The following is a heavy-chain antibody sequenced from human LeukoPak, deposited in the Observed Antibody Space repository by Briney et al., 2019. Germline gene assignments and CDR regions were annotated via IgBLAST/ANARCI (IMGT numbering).Heavy chain of an antibody. Sequence: GGSLRLSCAASGFTFSSYAMSWVRQAPGKGLEWVSAISGSGGSTYYADSVKGRFTISRDNSKNTLYLQMSSLTAKDTAVYYCAKDRSIGTYYTFDSWGQGTLVTVSS. CDR3: AKDRSIGTYYTFDS. CDR2: ISGSGGST. CDR1: GFTFSSYA. J-gene: IGHJ4*02. V-gene: IGHV3-23*01. D-gene: IGHD1-26*01.